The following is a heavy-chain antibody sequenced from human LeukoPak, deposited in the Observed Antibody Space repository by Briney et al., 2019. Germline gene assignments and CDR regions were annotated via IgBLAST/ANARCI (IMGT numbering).Heavy chain of an antibody. J-gene: IGHJ4*02. CDR2: INHSGSA. CDR1: DGSFSGYY. D-gene: IGHD3-10*01. V-gene: IGHV4-34*01. Sequence: SETLSLTCGVSDGSFSGYYWTWIRQSPGKGLEWIGEINHSGSANHNPSLKSRVTISMDTSKNQFSLKLSSVTAADTAVYYCARGAYYGSGTYNWGQGTLVTVSS. CDR3: ARGAYYGSGTYN.